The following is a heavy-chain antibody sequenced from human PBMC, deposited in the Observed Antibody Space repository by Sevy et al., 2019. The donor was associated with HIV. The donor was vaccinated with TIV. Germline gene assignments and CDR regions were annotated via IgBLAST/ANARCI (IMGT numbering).Heavy chain of an antibody. CDR3: ARLRPSITMVRGVLRYYYYYGMDV. CDR1: GYTFTSYD. CDR2: MNPNSGNT. D-gene: IGHD3-10*01. V-gene: IGHV1-8*01. J-gene: IGHJ6*02. Sequence: ASVKASCKASGYTFTSYDINWVRQATGQGLEWMGWMNPNSGNTGYAQKFQGRVTMTRNTSISTAYMELSSLRSEDTAVYYCARLRPSITMVRGVLRYYYYYGMDVWGQGTTVTVSS.